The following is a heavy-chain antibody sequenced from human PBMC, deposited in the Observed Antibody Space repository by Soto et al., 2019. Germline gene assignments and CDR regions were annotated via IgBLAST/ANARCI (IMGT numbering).Heavy chain of an antibody. Sequence: QVHLVQSGAEMKKPGASVKISCKASGYTFTSYYMHWVRQAPGQGLEWMGIINPSGGTTNYAQKFQGRXXMXRXXSTSTLYMELSSLRSEDTAVYYCARVDGAYPLPDYWGQGTLVTVSS. CDR3: ARVDGAYPLPDY. D-gene: IGHD4-17*01. J-gene: IGHJ4*02. V-gene: IGHV1-46*03. CDR1: GYTFTSYY. CDR2: INPSGGTT.